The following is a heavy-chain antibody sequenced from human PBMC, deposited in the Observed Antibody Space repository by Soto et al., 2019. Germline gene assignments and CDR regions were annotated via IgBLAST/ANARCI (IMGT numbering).Heavy chain of an antibody. J-gene: IGHJ3*02. CDR1: AGSFSHYY. CDR3: ARGGSSDWQVALDI. D-gene: IGHD6-19*01. CDR2: IKHGGSS. Sequence: QVQQQPWGAGLLKPSETLSLTCTVYAGSFSHYYWNWIRQSPGKELEWIGKIKHGGSSSYNPSLRSRVSISVDMSKNQFSLTLSSVTDADTAVYYCARGGSSDWQVALDIWGQGTMVPVSS. V-gene: IGHV4-34*01.